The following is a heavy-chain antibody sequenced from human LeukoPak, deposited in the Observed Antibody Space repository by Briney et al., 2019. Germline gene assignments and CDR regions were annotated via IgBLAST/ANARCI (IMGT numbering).Heavy chain of an antibody. Sequence: GGSLRLSCAASGFTFSSYAMSWVRQAPGKGLEWVSAISGSGGSTYYADSVKGRFTISRDNSKNTLYLQMNSLRAEDTDVYYCARRAYSQTYYYDSSGYFYFDYWGQGTLVTVSS. D-gene: IGHD3-22*01. CDR3: ARRAYSQTYYYDSSGYFYFDY. V-gene: IGHV3-23*01. CDR1: GFTFSSYA. J-gene: IGHJ4*02. CDR2: ISGSGGST.